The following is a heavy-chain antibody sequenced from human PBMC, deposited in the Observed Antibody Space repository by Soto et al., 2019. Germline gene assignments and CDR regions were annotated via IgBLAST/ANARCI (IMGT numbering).Heavy chain of an antibody. CDR3: AKGSSSWMGY. CDR1: GFTFSSYG. Sequence: QVQLVESGGGVVQPGRSLRLSCAASGFTFSSYGMHWVRQAPGKGLEWVAVISYDGSNKYYADSVKGRFTISRDNSKNTLYLQMNSLRAEDTAVYYCAKGSSSWMGYWGQGTLVTVSS. J-gene: IGHJ4*02. D-gene: IGHD6-13*01. CDR2: ISYDGSNK. V-gene: IGHV3-30*18.